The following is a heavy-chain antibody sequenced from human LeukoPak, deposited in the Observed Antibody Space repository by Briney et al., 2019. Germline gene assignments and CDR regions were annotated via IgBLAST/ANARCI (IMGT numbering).Heavy chain of an antibody. D-gene: IGHD4-11*01. CDR2: ISGSGGST. CDR1: GFTFSTYA. J-gene: IGHJ6*02. Sequence: GGSLRLSCAASGFTFSTYAMSWVRQAPGKGLEWVSAISGSGGSTYYADSVKGRFTISRDNSKNTLYLQMNSLRAEDTAVYYCAKDNYPGGYYYGMDVWGQGTTVTVSS. CDR3: AKDNYPGGYYYGMDV. V-gene: IGHV3-23*01.